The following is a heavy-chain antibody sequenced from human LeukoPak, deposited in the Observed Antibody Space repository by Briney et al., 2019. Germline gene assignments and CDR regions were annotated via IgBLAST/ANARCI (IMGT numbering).Heavy chain of an antibody. J-gene: IGHJ4*02. CDR2: IYYSGST. Sequence: SETLSLTCTVSGGSISSYYWSWIRQPPGKGLEWIGYIYYSGSTNYNPSLKSRVTISVDTSKNQFSLKLSSVTAADTAVYYCAKDRIAVAGTMDYWGQGTLVTVSS. D-gene: IGHD6-19*01. V-gene: IGHV4-59*01. CDR1: GGSISSYY. CDR3: AKDRIAVAGTMDY.